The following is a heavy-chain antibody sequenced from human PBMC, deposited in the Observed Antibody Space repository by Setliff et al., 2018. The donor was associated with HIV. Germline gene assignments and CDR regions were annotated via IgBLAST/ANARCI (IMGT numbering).Heavy chain of an antibody. Sequence: PSETLSLTCTVSGGSISGHYWSWIRQPPGRGLEWIGYIYSSGSTNFNPPLQSRVTISVDTSKNQFSLKLSSVPAADTAVYYCARHSGVASPNWFDPWGQGTLVTVSS. CDR1: GGSISGHY. V-gene: IGHV4-4*09. D-gene: IGHD3-10*01. CDR2: IYSSGST. CDR3: ARHSGVASPNWFDP. J-gene: IGHJ5*02.